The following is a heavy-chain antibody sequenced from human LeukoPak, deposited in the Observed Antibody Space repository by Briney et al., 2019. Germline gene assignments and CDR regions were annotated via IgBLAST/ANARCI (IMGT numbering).Heavy chain of an antibody. CDR1: GYTFTSYG. V-gene: IGHV1-18*01. CDR2: ISVYNGNR. D-gene: IGHD4-17*01. J-gene: IGHJ4*02. CDR3: ARDTGYGDYVGDY. Sequence: EASVKVSCKASGYTFTSYGISWVRQAPGQGLEWMGWISVYNGNRNYAQKFQGRLTMTTDTSTSTAYMELRSLGSDDTAVYYCARDTGYGDYVGDYWGQGTLVTVSS.